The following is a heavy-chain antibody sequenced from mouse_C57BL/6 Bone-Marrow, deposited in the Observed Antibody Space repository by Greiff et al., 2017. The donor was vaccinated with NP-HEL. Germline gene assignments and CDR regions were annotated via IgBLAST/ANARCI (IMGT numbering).Heavy chain of an antibody. J-gene: IGHJ3*01. D-gene: IGHD2-1*01. Sequence: QVQLKQPGAELVKPGASVKLSCKASGYTFTSYWMHWVKQRPGQGLEWIGMIHPNSGSTNYNEKFKSKATLTVDKSSSTAYMQLSSLTSEDSAVYYCARSGYGNYRFAYWGQGTLVTVSA. V-gene: IGHV1-64*01. CDR2: IHPNSGST. CDR1: GYTFTSYW. CDR3: ARSGYGNYRFAY.